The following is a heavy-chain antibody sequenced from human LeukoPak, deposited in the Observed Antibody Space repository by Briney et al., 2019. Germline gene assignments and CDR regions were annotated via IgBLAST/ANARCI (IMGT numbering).Heavy chain of an antibody. CDR3: ARDGSGYERFDP. D-gene: IGHD5-12*01. J-gene: IGHJ5*02. V-gene: IGHV1-46*01. Sequence: ASVKVSCKASGYTFTSYYMHWVRQAPGQGLEWMGLINPSGGSTSYAQNFQGRVTMTRDMSTRTVYMELSSLRSEDTAVYYCARDGSGYERFDPWGQGTLVTVSS. CDR2: INPSGGST. CDR1: GYTFTSYY.